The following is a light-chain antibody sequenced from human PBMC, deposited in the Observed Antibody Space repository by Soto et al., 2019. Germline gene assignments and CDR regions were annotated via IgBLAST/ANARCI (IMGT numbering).Light chain of an antibody. J-gene: IGKJ5*01. CDR3: LQHSSYPLT. CDR2: DVS. CDR1: QGIRNY. Sequence: DIQLTQSPSFLSASVGDRVTITCRASQGIRNYLAWFQQKPGKVPKRLIYDVSSLQSGVPSRFSGSGSGTDFTLTISSLQPEDFATYYCLQHSSYPLTFGQGTRLEIK. V-gene: IGKV1-17*03.